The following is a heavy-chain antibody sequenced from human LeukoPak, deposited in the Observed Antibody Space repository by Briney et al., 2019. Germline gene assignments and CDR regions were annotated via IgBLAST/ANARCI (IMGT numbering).Heavy chain of an antibody. J-gene: IGHJ5*02. CDR1: GYSISSSYY. CDR3: AREGTYYYGSGSYRGDWFDP. D-gene: IGHD3-10*01. CDR2: IYYSGST. V-gene: IGHV4-61*01. Sequence: SETLSLTCTVSGYSISSSYYWSWIRQPPGKGLEWIGYIYYSGSTNYNPSLKSRVTISVDTSKNQFSLKLSSVTAADTAVYYCAREGTYYYGSGSYRGDWFDPWGQGTLVTVSS.